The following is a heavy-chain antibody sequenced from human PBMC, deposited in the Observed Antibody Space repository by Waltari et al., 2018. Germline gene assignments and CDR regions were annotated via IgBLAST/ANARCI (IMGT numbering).Heavy chain of an antibody. CDR2: SNHSGST. Sequence: QVQLQQWGAGLLKPSETLSLTCAVYGGSFSGYYWSWIRQPPGKGLEWIGESNHSGSTNYNPSLKSRVTISVDTSKNQFSLKLSSVTAADTAVYYCARGSLNWFDPWGQGTLVTVSS. CDR1: GGSFSGYY. J-gene: IGHJ5*02. V-gene: IGHV4-34*01. CDR3: ARGSLNWFDP. D-gene: IGHD2-2*01.